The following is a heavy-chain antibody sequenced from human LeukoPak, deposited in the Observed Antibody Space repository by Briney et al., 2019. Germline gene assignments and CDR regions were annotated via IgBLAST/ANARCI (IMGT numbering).Heavy chain of an antibody. CDR1: GFTFSSYE. V-gene: IGHV4-38-2*02. CDR3: AREGDSSSVGWFDP. J-gene: IGHJ5*02. CDR2: IYHSGRT. Sequence: GSLGLSCAASGFTFSSYEMNWVRQAPGKGLEWIGSIYHSGRTYYNPSLKSRVTISVDTSKNQFSLKLSSVTAADTAVYYCAREGDSSSVGWFDPWGQGTLVTVSS. D-gene: IGHD6-13*01.